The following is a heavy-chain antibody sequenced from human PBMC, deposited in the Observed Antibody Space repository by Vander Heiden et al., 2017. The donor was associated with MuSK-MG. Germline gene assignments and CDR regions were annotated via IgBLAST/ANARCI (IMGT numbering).Heavy chain of an antibody. CDR3: ATANGVVAFDI. CDR2: ISGSGGST. Sequence: EVQLLESGGGLVQPGGSLRLSCAASGFTFSSYAMSWVRQAPGKGLEWVSAISGSGGSTYDADSVKGRFTISRDNSKNTLYMQMNRMRAEDTAVYYCATANGVVAFDIWGQGTMVTVYS. D-gene: IGHD2-8*01. CDR1: GFTFSSYA. V-gene: IGHV3-23*01. J-gene: IGHJ3*02.